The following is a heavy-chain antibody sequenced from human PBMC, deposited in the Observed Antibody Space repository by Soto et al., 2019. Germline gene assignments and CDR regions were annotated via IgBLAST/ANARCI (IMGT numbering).Heavy chain of an antibody. V-gene: IGHV1-69*13. CDR2: IIPIFGTA. J-gene: IGHJ6*02. D-gene: IGHD2-2*01. Sequence: VASVKVSCKASGGTVSSYAISWVRQAPGQGLEWMGGIIPIFGTANYAQKFQGRVTITADESTSTAYMELSSLRSEDTAVYYCARGYCGSTSCYWRHYYYGMDVWGQGTTVTVSS. CDR3: ARGYCGSTSCYWRHYYYGMDV. CDR1: GGTVSSYA.